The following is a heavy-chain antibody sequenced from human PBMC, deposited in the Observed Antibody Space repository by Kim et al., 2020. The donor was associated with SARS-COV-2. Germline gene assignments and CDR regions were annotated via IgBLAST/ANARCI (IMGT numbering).Heavy chain of an antibody. CDR3: AKGRGYCSGGTCFSWDY. V-gene: IGHV3-23*01. D-gene: IGHD2-15*01. Sequence: GGSLRLSCAASGFTFSIYAMSWVRQAPGKGLEWVAVIRGSGGNTYYADSVKGRFTISRDNSKNTLYLQMNSLKAEDTAVYYCAKGRGYCSGGTCFSWDYWGQGTLVTVSS. J-gene: IGHJ4*02. CDR1: GFTFSIYA. CDR2: IRGSGGNT.